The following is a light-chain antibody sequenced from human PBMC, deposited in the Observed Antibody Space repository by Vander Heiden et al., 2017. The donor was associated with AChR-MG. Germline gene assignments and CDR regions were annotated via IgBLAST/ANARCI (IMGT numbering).Light chain of an antibody. CDR1: SSTVGGYHD. Sequence: QSALTQPAHVSGFPGQSSTHPCTGTSSTVGGYHDVSWYQQHLGQAPKLMIYDVSTRPSGVSNRFSGSKSGNTASLTISGLQAEDEADYYCSSYTSSSTLVFGGGTKLTVL. V-gene: IGLV2-14*01. CDR3: SSYTSSSTLV. J-gene: IGLJ2*01. CDR2: DVS.